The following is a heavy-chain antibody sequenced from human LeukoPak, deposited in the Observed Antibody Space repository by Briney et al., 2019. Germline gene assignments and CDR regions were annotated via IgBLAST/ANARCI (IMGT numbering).Heavy chain of an antibody. D-gene: IGHD6-13*01. Sequence: GGSLRLSCAASGFTFSSYAMSWVRQAPGKGLEWVSAISGSGGSTYYADSVKGRFTISRDNSKNTLYLQMNSLRAEDTAEYYCAKGREQQLDEAYYFDYWGQGTLVTVSS. V-gene: IGHV3-23*01. CDR1: GFTFSSYA. CDR2: ISGSGGST. CDR3: AKGREQQLDEAYYFDY. J-gene: IGHJ4*02.